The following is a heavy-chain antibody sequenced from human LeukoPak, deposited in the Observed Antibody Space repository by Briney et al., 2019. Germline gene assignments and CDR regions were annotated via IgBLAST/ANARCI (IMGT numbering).Heavy chain of an antibody. D-gene: IGHD4-17*01. CDR2: IYVTGT. CDR3: ARFPPTVTNYYYGMDV. CDR1: GGSIGTYY. Sequence: SETLSLTCTVSGGSIGTYYWSWIRQSPGKGLEWIGYIYVTGTRYNPYLQSRVTISVDRSRNQFSLKLSSVTAADTAVYYCARFPPTVTNYYYGMDVWGQGTTVTVSS. V-gene: IGHV4-4*09. J-gene: IGHJ6*02.